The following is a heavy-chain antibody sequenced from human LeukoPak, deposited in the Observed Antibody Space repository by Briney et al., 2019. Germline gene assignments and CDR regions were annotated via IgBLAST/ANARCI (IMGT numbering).Heavy chain of an antibody. V-gene: IGHV1-8*01. D-gene: IGHD3-22*01. Sequence: ASVKVSCKASGYTFTTYDINWVRQAAGQGLEWMAWMNPNSGNTGYAQKFQGRVTMTRNTSISTAYMDLSRLRSEDTAVYYGARGIFRRSSGYYLIDYWGQGTLVTVSS. J-gene: IGHJ4*02. CDR3: ARGIFRRSSGYYLIDY. CDR1: GYTFTTYD. CDR2: MNPNSGNT.